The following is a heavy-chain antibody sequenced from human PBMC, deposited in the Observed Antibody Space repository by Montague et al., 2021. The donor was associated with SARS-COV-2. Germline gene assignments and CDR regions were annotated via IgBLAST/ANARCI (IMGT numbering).Heavy chain of an antibody. V-gene: IGHV3-9*01. J-gene: IGHJ4*02. CDR3: AKDFDYYDSSGYFDY. D-gene: IGHD3-22*01. Sequence: SLRLSCAASGFTFGDHAMPWVRQAPGKGPEWISGITWDSANLGYSDSVKGRFTISRDNAKNSLYLQMNSLRAEDTALYYCAKDFDYYDSSGYFDYWGQGTLVTVSS. CDR2: ITWDSANL. CDR1: GFTFGDHA.